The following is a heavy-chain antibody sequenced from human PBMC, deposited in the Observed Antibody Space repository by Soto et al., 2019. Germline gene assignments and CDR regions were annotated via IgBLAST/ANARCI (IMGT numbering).Heavy chain of an antibody. D-gene: IGHD2-2*01. CDR2: INHSGST. Sequence: PSEPLSLTCAVSGGSFSGYYWSWIRQPPGKGLEWIGEINHSGSTNYNPSLKSRVTISVDTSKNQFSLKLSSVTAADTAVYYCASQYCSSTSCPFPTYYYYGMDVWVQGTTVTVS. CDR1: GGSFSGYY. V-gene: IGHV4-34*01. J-gene: IGHJ6*02. CDR3: ASQYCSSTSCPFPTYYYYGMDV.